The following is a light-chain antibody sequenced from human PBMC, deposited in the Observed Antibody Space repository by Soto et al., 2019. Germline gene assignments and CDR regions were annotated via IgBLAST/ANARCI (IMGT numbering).Light chain of an antibody. CDR2: KAS. CDR3: QHYNSYSEA. V-gene: IGKV1-5*03. J-gene: IGKJ1*01. Sequence: DIQLPQYPSTLSVSVGDRVTITCRASQTISSWLAWYQQKPGKAPKLLIYKASTLKSGVPSRFSGSGSGTEFTLTISSLQPDDFATYYCQHYNSYSEAFGQGTKVDIK. CDR1: QTISSW.